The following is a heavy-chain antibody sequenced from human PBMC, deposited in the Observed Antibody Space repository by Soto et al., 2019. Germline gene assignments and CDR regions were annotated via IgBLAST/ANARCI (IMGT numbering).Heavy chain of an antibody. CDR1: GLTISGKKY. D-gene: IGHD1-1*01. CDR3: ATWHEREHAYVV. J-gene: IGHJ3*01. V-gene: IGHV3-53*01. CDR2: LYDVDGS. Sequence: DVQLVESGGGLIQPGESLRLSCAAFGLTISGKKYVAWVRQAPGKGLEWVSALYDVDGSFYADSVKGRFTTSSDSSKTTVYLQMNELRPDDTAVYYCATWHEREHAYVVWGQGTTVTVSS.